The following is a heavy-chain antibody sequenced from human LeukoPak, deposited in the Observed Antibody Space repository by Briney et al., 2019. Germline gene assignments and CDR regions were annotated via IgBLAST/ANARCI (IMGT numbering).Heavy chain of an antibody. D-gene: IGHD2-8*01. J-gene: IGHJ4*02. CDR2: IKEDGSAK. CDR1: GFTFSTYW. Sequence: GGSLRLSCAASGFTFSTYWMSWVRQAPGKGLEWVANIKEDGSAKYYVDSVKGRFTISRDNAKNSLYLQMNSLIAEDTAVYYCARDYDGVRGHWWGQGTLVTVSS. CDR3: ARDYDGVRGHW. V-gene: IGHV3-7*04.